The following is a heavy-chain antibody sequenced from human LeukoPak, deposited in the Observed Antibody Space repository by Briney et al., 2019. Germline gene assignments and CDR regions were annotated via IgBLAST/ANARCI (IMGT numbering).Heavy chain of an antibody. V-gene: IGHV3-21*01. CDR2: ISSRSSYYI. D-gene: IGHD2-2*01. CDR1: GFTFNTYS. Sequence: GGSLRLSCAASGFTFNTYSMNWVRQAPGKGLEWVSSISSRSSYYIYYADSVKGRFTISRDNAKNSLYLQMDSLRAEDTAVYCCVRDPHIVVVPAARVYYFDYWGQGTLVTVSS. CDR3: VRDPHIVVVPAARVYYFDY. J-gene: IGHJ4*02.